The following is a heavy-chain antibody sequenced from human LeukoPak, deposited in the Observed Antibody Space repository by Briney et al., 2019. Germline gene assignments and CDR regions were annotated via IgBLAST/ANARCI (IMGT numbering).Heavy chain of an antibody. CDR1: GFTFSSYG. Sequence: PGGSLRLSCAASGFTFSSYGMQWFRQAPDKGLEWVAAISNDGSNKYYADSVKDRFTISRDNSKNTLYLQMNSLRAEDTAVYYCAKVDIVATIDAGRLADYWGQGTLVTVSS. J-gene: IGHJ4*02. CDR2: ISNDGSNK. V-gene: IGHV3-30*18. CDR3: AKVDIVATIDAGRLADY. D-gene: IGHD5-12*01.